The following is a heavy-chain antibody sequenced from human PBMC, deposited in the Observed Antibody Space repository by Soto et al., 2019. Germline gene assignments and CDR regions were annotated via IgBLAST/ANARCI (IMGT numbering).Heavy chain of an antibody. CDR2: IYPGDSDT. Sequence: GESLKICCKGSGYSFTSDWIGWVSQMPGKGLEWMGIIYPGDSDTRYSPSFQGQVTISADKSISTAYLQWSSLKASDTAMYYCARLYYYDSSGLDYWGQGTLVTVSS. CDR1: GYSFTSDW. J-gene: IGHJ4*02. CDR3: ARLYYYDSSGLDY. V-gene: IGHV5-51*01. D-gene: IGHD3-22*01.